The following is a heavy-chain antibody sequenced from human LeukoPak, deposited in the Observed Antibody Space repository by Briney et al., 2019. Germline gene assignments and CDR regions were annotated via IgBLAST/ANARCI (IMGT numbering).Heavy chain of an antibody. CDR2: ISAYNGNT. CDR3: ARGNTFGELYGPFDY. J-gene: IGHJ4*02. CDR1: GYTFTSYG. V-gene: IGHV1-18*01. Sequence: ASVKVSCKASGYTFTSYGISWVRQAPGQGLEWMGWISAYNGNTNYAQKFQGRVTMTRNTSISTAYMELSSLRSEDTAVYYCARGNTFGELYGPFDYWGQGTLVTVSS. D-gene: IGHD3-10*01.